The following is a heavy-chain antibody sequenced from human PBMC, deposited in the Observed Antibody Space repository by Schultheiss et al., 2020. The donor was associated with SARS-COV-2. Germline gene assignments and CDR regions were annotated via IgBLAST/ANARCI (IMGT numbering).Heavy chain of an antibody. CDR2: ISANGAST. CDR3: ARDRAFAEWPLGMDV. CDR1: GFTFSDYA. J-gene: IGHJ6*02. V-gene: IGHV3-64*04. D-gene: IGHD3-3*01. Sequence: GGSLRLSCSASGFTFSDYAMHWVRQAPGKGLEYVSAISANGASTYYADSVNGRFTISRDNSKNTLYLQMNSLRAEDTAVYYCARDRAFAEWPLGMDVWGQGTTVTVSS.